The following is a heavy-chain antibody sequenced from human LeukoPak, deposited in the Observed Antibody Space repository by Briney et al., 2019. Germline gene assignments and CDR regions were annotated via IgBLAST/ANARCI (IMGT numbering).Heavy chain of an antibody. Sequence: ASVQVSFKASGYTFTSYGISWVRQAPGQGVEWMGWISAYNGNTNYSQKLQGRVTMTTDKSTSTAYIELRSVRSDDTAVYYCARDPRYSSGWYGHPPLDYWGQGTLVTVSS. CDR2: ISAYNGNT. CDR3: ARDPRYSSGWYGHPPLDY. V-gene: IGHV1-18*01. D-gene: IGHD6-19*01. J-gene: IGHJ4*02. CDR1: GYTFTSYG.